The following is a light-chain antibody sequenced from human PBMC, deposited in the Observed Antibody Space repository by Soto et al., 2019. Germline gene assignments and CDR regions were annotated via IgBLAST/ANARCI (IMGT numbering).Light chain of an antibody. V-gene: IGKV1-5*01. CDR1: QSISSW. Sequence: DIQMTQSPSTLSASVGDRVTITCRASQSISSWLAWYQQKPGKAPKLLIYDASSLESGVPSRLSGSGSGTEFTLTIGSLQPDDFGTYYCQQYNSYPLTFGPGTKVDIK. CDR3: QQYNSYPLT. CDR2: DAS. J-gene: IGKJ3*01.